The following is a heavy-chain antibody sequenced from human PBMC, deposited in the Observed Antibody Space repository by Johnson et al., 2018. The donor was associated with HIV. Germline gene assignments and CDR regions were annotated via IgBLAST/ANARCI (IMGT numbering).Heavy chain of an antibody. J-gene: IGHJ3*02. D-gene: IGHD3-3*01. CDR2: ISGSGGST. Sequence: VQLVESGGGLVQPGGSLRLSCAASGFTVSSNYMNWVRQPPGKGLEWVSGISGSGGSTYYADSVKGRFTISRDNSKNTLYLQMNSLRAEDTAVYYCAKDSRTRINLLQFLEWFGDAFDIWGQGTMVTVSS. CDR3: AKDSRTRINLLQFLEWFGDAFDI. V-gene: IGHV3-23*04. CDR1: GFTVSSNY.